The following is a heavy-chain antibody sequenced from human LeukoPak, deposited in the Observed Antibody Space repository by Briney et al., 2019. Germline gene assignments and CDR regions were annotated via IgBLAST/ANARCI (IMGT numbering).Heavy chain of an antibody. CDR2: IYYSGST. Sequence: SETLSLTCTVSGGSISNGDHYWSWIRQHPGKGLEWIGHIYYSGSTYYNPSLKSRVTMSVDVSRTQFSLKLSTVTDTDTAVYYCARHSGYSYGSIDAFDIWGQGTMVTVSP. D-gene: IGHD5-18*01. CDR1: GGSISNGDHY. V-gene: IGHV4-39*01. CDR3: ARHSGYSYGSIDAFDI. J-gene: IGHJ3*02.